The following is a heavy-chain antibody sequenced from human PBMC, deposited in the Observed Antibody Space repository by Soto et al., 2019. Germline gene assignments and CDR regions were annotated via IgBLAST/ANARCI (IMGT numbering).Heavy chain of an antibody. CDR3: ARHIVVVVAASYYFDY. CDR1: GGSISSSSYY. Sequence: SETLSLTCTVSGGSISSSSYYWGWIRQPPGKGLEWIGSIYYSGSTYYNPSLKSRVTISVDTSKNQFSLKLSSVTAADTAVYYCARHIVVVVAASYYFDYWGQGTLVTVSS. V-gene: IGHV4-39*01. D-gene: IGHD2-15*01. CDR2: IYYSGST. J-gene: IGHJ4*02.